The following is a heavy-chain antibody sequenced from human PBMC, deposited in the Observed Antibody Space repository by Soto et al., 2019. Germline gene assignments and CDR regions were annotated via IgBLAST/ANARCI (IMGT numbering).Heavy chain of an antibody. CDR1: GFIFSSHA. D-gene: IGHD1-26*01. J-gene: IGHJ5*01. CDR2: IPGSGDRT. Sequence: GGSLRLSCTVSGFIFSSHAMSWVRQAPGKGLEWVSSIPGSGDRTYYADSVKGRLTISRDNSKNTLSLQMNSLRAEDTAVYYCAKGLGSGSYAASDSWGQGTLVTVSS. CDR3: AKGLGSGSYAASDS. V-gene: IGHV3-23*01.